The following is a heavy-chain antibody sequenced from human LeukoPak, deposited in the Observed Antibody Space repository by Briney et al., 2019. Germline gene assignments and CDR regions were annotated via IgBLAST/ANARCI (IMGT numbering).Heavy chain of an antibody. V-gene: IGHV1-18*01. CDR2: INPNNGNT. CDR3: ARGRYYDRSGEDY. D-gene: IGHD3-22*01. CDR1: GYTLSTYG. J-gene: IGHJ4*02. Sequence: ASVKVSCKVSGYTLSTYGITWVRQAPGQGLEWMGWINPNNGNTNYAQKLQGRVTMTTDTSTSTVYMELRSLRSDDTAVYYCARGRYYDRSGEDYWGQGTLVTVS.